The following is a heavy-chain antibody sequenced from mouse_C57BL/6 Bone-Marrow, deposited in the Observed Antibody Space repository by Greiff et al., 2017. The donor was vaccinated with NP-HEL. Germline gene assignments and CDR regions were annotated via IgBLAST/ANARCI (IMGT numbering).Heavy chain of an antibody. Sequence: EVKLVESEGGLVQPGSSMKLSCTTSGFTFSDYYMAWVRQVPEKGLDWVANINYDGSSTYYLDFLKSRFIISRDNAKNILYLQMSSLKSEDTATYYCAREGGLRRRTYAMDYWGQGTSVTVSS. CDR1: GFTFSDYY. D-gene: IGHD2-4*01. J-gene: IGHJ4*01. V-gene: IGHV5-16*01. CDR3: AREGGLRRRTYAMDY. CDR2: INYDGSST.